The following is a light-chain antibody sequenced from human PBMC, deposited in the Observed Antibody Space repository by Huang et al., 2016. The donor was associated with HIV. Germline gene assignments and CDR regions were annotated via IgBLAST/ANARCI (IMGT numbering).Light chain of an antibody. CDR2: WSS. V-gene: IGKV4-1*01. Sequence: DIVLTQSPDSLTVSLGERAPVRCKSSHSLLHSNNKNYLAWYQLKTGQSPKLLIYWSSTRESGVPDRFSGDGSGSDFTLTINNLQAEDVAIYYCQQYFTTPLTFGGGTKVEI. CDR3: QQYFTTPLT. CDR1: HSLLHSNNKNY. J-gene: IGKJ4*01.